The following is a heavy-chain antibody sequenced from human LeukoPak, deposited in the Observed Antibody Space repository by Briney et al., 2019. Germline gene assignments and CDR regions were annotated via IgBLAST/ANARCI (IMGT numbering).Heavy chain of an antibody. CDR2: VDNSGTT. D-gene: IGHD6-19*01. CDR3: ARHGSAWSFDY. Sequence: SETLSLTCTVSGGSISSYYWSWIRQPPGKGLEWIGYVDNSGTTNNNPSLKSRRTISVDTSKNQFSLKLSSVTAADTAVYYCARHGSAWSFDYWGQGTLVTVSS. CDR1: GGSISSYY. V-gene: IGHV4-59*08. J-gene: IGHJ4*02.